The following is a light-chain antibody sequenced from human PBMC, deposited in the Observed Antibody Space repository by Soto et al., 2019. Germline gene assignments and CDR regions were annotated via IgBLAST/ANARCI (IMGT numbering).Light chain of an antibody. CDR2: EVN. Sequence: QSALTQPPSASLSPGQSVTISCTGTSSDVGAYNYVSLYQHHPGKAPKLLVYEVNKRPSGVPDRFSGSKSGNTASLTVSGLQAEDEADYYCTSRAGTINFPYIFGTGTKV. CDR1: SSDVGAYNY. V-gene: IGLV2-8*01. J-gene: IGLJ1*01. CDR3: TSRAGTINFPYI.